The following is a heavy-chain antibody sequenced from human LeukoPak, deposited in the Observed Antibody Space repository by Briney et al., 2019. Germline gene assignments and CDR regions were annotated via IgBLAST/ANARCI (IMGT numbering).Heavy chain of an antibody. J-gene: IGHJ3*02. CDR1: GGSFSGYY. D-gene: IGHD5-18*01. CDR3: ARGGRSPDTARRAFDI. CDR2: INHSGST. Sequence: SETLSLSCAVYGGSFSGYYWSWIRQPAGKGLEWIGEINHSGSTNYNPSLKSRVTISVDTSKNQFSLKLSSVTAADTAVYYCARGGRSPDTARRAFDIWGQGTMVTVSS. V-gene: IGHV4-34*01.